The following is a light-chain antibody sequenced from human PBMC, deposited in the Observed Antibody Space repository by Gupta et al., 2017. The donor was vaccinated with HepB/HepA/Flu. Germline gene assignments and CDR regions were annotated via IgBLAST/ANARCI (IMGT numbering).Light chain of an antibody. CDR3: QQYKRYSDT. V-gene: IGKV1-5*03. CDR2: KAS. Sequence: DIQMTQSPSTLSASVGDRVTITCRASQSISSWLAWYQQKPGKAPKLLIYKASSLESGVPSRFSGSGSGTECTLTISSLQPDDCTTYYCQQYKRYSDTFGQGTKLEIK. J-gene: IGKJ2*01. CDR1: QSISSW.